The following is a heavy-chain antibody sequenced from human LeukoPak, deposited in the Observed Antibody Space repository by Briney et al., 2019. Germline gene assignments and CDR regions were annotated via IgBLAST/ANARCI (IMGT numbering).Heavy chain of an antibody. V-gene: IGHV3-21*01. J-gene: IGHJ6*03. CDR2: ISSSSSYI. CDR3: ARDITIFGVADYYYYYMDV. Sequence: GGSLRLSCAASGFTFSSYSMNWVRQAPGKGLEWVSSISSSSSYIYYADSVKGRFTISRDNAENSLYLQMNSLRAEDTAVYYCARDITIFGVADYYYYYMDVWGKGTTVTVSS. D-gene: IGHD3-3*01. CDR1: GFTFSSYS.